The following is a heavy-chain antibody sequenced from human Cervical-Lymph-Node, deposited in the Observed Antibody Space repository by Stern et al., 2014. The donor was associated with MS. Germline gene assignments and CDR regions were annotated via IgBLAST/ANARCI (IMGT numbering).Heavy chain of an antibody. J-gene: IGHJ4*02. CDR1: GGSISPYY. CDR2: IYHSGST. D-gene: IGHD5-12*01. CDR3: ARHALPSKWILDF. V-gene: IGHV4-59*08. Sequence: QVQLVESGPGLLKPSETLSLACTVSGGSISPYYWSWIRQSPGKGLEWIGHIYHSGSTKYNPSVESRVTISVDTSKNQFSLRLTSVTAADTALYYCARHALPSKWILDFWGQGTPVTVSP.